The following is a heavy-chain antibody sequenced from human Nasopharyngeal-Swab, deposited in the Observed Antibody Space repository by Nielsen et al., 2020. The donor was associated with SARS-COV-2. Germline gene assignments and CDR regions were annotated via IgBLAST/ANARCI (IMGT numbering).Heavy chain of an antibody. CDR1: GFTFSSYS. Sequence: ESLKISCAASGFTFSSYSMNWVRQAPGKGLEWVSSISSSSSYIYYAGSVKGRFTISRDNAKNSLYLQMNSLRAEDTAVYYCAGTAAGLRYNWFDPWGQGTLVTVSS. V-gene: IGHV3-21*01. J-gene: IGHJ5*02. CDR3: AGTAAGLRYNWFDP. CDR2: ISSSSSYI. D-gene: IGHD6-13*01.